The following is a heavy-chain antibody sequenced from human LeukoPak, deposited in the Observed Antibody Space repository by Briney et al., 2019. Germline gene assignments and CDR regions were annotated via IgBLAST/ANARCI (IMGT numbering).Heavy chain of an antibody. Sequence: GGSLRLSCAASGFTFSSYGLSWVRQAPGKGLVWVSRIRPEGTTTAYADSVKGRFTISRDNAKNTLFLQMNSLSAEDTAVYYCARDLDWILFDYWGQGTLVTVSS. CDR2: IRPEGTTT. CDR3: ARDLDWILFDY. CDR1: GFTFSSYG. D-gene: IGHD3-9*01. J-gene: IGHJ4*02. V-gene: IGHV3-74*03.